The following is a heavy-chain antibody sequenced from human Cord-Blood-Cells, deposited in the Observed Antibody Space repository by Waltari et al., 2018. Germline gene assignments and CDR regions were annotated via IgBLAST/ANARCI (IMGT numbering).Heavy chain of an antibody. CDR1: GGSISSSSYY. Sequence: QLQLQESGPGLVKPSETLSLTCTVSGGSISSSSYYWGGIRQPPGKGLGWIGSIYYSGSTYYNPSLKSRVTISVDTSKNQFSLKLSSVTAADTAVYYCARISGSGWYFDYWGQGTLVTVSS. V-gene: IGHV4-39*01. D-gene: IGHD6-19*01. J-gene: IGHJ4*02. CDR2: IYYSGST. CDR3: ARISGSGWYFDY.